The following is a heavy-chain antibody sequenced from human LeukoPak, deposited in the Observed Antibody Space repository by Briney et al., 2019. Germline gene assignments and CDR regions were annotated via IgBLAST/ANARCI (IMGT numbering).Heavy chain of an antibody. CDR1: GFTFSSYE. V-gene: IGHV3-48*03. J-gene: IGHJ4*02. CDR3: ARDLFYGGTPLDY. D-gene: IGHD4-23*01. CDR2: ISSSGSTI. Sequence: GGSLRLSCAASGFTFSSYEMNWVRQAPGKGPEWVSYISSSGSTIYYADSVKGRFTISRDNAKNSLYLQMNSLRAEDTAVYYCARDLFYGGTPLDYWGQGTLVTVSS.